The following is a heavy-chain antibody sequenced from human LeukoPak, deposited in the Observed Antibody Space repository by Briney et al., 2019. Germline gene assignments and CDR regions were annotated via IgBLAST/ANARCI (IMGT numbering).Heavy chain of an antibody. CDR2: ISSSSSYI. CDR1: GFTFSSYS. CDR3: ARDPGGSPHDAFDI. D-gene: IGHD1-26*01. J-gene: IGHJ3*02. Sequence: GGSLRLSCAASGFTFSSYSMNWVRQAPGKGLEWVSSISSSSSYIYYADSVKGRFAISRDNAKNSLYLQMNSLRAEDTAVYYCARDPGGSPHDAFDIWGQGTMVTVSS. V-gene: IGHV3-21*01.